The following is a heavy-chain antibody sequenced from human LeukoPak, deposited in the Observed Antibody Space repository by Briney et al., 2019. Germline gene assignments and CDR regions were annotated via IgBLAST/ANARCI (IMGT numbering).Heavy chain of an antibody. V-gene: IGHV3-21*01. Sequence: GGSLRLSCAASGFTFSSYSMNWVRQAPGKGLEWVSSISSSSSYTYYADSVKGRFTISRDNAKNSLYLQMNSLRAEDTAVYYCARSLGESDYWGQGTLVTVSS. CDR3: ARSLGESDY. CDR1: GFTFSSYS. J-gene: IGHJ4*02. CDR2: ISSSSSYT. D-gene: IGHD4-17*01.